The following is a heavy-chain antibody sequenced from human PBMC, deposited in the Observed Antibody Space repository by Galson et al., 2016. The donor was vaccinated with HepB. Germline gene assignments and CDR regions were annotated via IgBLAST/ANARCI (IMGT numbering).Heavy chain of an antibody. J-gene: IGHJ4*02. Sequence: TLSLTCTVSGGSISSGYDYWNWIRQHPGKGLEWIGYIYYSGSANLTYYPPSLKSRVTMSVDTSKNQFSLTLRSVTAADTAVYFCARYGSWTGFDHWSQGTLVTVSS. D-gene: IGHD6-13*01. CDR2: IYYSGSANLT. CDR1: GGSISSGYDY. CDR3: ARYGSWTGFDH. V-gene: IGHV4-31*03.